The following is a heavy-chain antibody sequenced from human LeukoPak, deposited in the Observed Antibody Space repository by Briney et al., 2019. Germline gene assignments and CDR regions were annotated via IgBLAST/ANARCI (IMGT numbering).Heavy chain of an antibody. V-gene: IGHV3-21*01. CDR2: ISISSNYI. CDR3: ARGSRFGVVERDAFDI. D-gene: IGHD3-3*01. CDR1: GFTFTNYW. J-gene: IGHJ3*02. Sequence: PGGSLRLSCAASGFTFTNYWMSWVRQAPGKGLEWVSSISISSNYIYYADSVKGRFTISRDNAKNSLFLQVNSLRAEDTAMYYCARGSRFGVVERDAFDIWGQGTMVTVSS.